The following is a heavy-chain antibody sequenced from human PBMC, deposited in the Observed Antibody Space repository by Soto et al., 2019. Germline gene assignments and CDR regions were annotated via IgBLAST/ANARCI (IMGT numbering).Heavy chain of an antibody. CDR1: GGTFSSYA. CDR3: AAGEYYDSSGL. V-gene: IGHV1-69*06. D-gene: IGHD3-22*01. Sequence: AAVKVSCNASGGTFSSYAISWVRQAPGQGLEWMGGIIPIFGTANYAQKFQGRVTITADKSTSTAYMELSSLRSEDTAVYYCAAGEYYDSSGLWGQGTLVTVSS. CDR2: IIPIFGTA. J-gene: IGHJ4*02.